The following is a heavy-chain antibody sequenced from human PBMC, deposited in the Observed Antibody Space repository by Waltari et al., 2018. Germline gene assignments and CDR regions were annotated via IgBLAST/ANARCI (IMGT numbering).Heavy chain of an antibody. CDR2: NKQDATDK. CDR1: GFTFNRYH. V-gene: IGHV3-7*01. Sequence: EVQLVESGGGLVQPGESLRLSCEASGFTFNRYHRTWIRQPAGKGLGCMDRNKQDATDKNYVDAVKCRCINTSNNAKNARSLQRSSLRAEDTAVYYCVRALDFLGNWFDPWGQGAQVTVSS. CDR3: VRALDFLGNWFDP. D-gene: IGHD3-16*01. J-gene: IGHJ5*02.